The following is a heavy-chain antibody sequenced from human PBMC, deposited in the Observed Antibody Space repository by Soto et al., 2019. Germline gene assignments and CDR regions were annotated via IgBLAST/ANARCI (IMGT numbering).Heavy chain of an antibody. J-gene: IGHJ4*02. CDR2: INPILSMS. CDR3: ATSYGSGYRAFDY. D-gene: IGHD3-10*01. CDR1: GGTFSFYT. Sequence: QVQLVQSGAEVKKPGSSVKVSCKASGGTFSFYTINWVRQAPGLGLEWVGRINPILSMSNYAKKIQGRVTMTADKSTSTAYMELRSLRFEDTDIYYCATSYGSGYRAFDYWGQGALVTVSS. V-gene: IGHV1-69*02.